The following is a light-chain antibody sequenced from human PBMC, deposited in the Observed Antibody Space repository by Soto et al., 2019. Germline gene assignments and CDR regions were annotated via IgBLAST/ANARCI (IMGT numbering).Light chain of an antibody. CDR3: QQSYSTPFT. Sequence: DIQVTQSPSSLSASVGDRVTITRRAAQSFSTFLNWYQQKPEKAPKLLIYAASSWQSGVPSRFSGSGSGTDFTLTMSNLQPEDFATYYGQQSYSTPFTFGPGTKVDI. CDR1: QSFSTF. V-gene: IGKV1-39*01. CDR2: AAS. J-gene: IGKJ3*01.